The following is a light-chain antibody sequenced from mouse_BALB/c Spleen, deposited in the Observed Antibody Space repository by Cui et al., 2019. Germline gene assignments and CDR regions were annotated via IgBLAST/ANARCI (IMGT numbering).Light chain of an antibody. CDR2: STS. V-gene: IGKV4-80*01. CDR3: HQWSSYPWT. CDR1: SSVSY. J-gene: IGKJ1*01. Sequence: QIVLTQSPALMSASLWEEITLPCSASSSVSYMHWYQQKSGTSPKLLIYSTSNLASGVPSRFSGSGSGTFYSLTISSGEAEDAAGYYCHQWSSYPWTFGGGTKLEIK.